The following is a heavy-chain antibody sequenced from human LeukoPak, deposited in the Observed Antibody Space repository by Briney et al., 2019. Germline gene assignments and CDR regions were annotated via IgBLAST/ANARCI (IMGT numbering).Heavy chain of an antibody. CDR1: GFTFSTYV. CDR3: VRGTGY. CDR2: ISSNGDNT. J-gene: IGHJ4*02. V-gene: IGHV3-64D*06. Sequence: GGSLRLCCSVSGFTFSTYVMHWVRQATGKGLEYVSAISSNGDNTYYADSVKGRFTISRDNSKNTLYLQMSSLRADDTAVYYCVRGTGYWGQGTLVTVSS.